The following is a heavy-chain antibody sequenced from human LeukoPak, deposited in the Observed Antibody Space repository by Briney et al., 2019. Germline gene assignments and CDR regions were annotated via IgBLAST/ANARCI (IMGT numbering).Heavy chain of an antibody. CDR3: ARGYSYGPTPFDY. J-gene: IGHJ4*02. D-gene: IGHD5-18*01. CDR1: GGSISSYY. V-gene: IGHV4-59*08. Sequence: SETLSLTCTVSGGSISSYYWSWIRQPPGKGLEWIGYIYYSGSTNYNPSLKSRVTISVDTSKNQFSLKLSSVTAADTAVYYCARGYSYGPTPFDYWGQGTLVTVSS. CDR2: IYYSGST.